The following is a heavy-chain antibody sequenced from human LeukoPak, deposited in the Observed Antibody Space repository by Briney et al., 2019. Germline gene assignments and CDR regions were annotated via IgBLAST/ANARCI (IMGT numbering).Heavy chain of an antibody. CDR1: GFTFSSYG. D-gene: IGHD2-2*01. J-gene: IGHJ4*02. CDR3: AKVGYCSSTSCSPRDY. CDR2: ISYDGSNK. V-gene: IGHV3-30*18. Sequence: PGGSLRLSCAASGFTFSSYGMHWVRQAPGKGLEWVAVISYDGSNKYYADSVKGRFTISRDNSKNTLYLQMNSLRAEDTAVYYCAKVGYCSSTSCSPRDYWGQGTLVTVSS.